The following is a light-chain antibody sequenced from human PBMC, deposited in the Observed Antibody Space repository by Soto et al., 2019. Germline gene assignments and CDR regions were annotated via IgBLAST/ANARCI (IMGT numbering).Light chain of an antibody. CDR1: QSVSSSY. CDR2: GVP. CDR3: QQYTGSPYT. J-gene: IGKJ2*01. V-gene: IGKV3-20*01. Sequence: EIVLTQSPGTLSLSPGERAALSCRASQSVSSSYLAWYQQKPGQAPRLLIYGVPSRATGTPDRFSGSGSGTDFTLTISRLEPEDFAVYYCQQYTGSPYTFGQGTKLEIK.